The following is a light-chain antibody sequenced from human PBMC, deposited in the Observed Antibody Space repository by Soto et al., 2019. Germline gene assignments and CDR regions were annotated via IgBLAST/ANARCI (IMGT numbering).Light chain of an antibody. Sequence: EIVLTQSPATLSLSPGEGATLACRASQSVGTYLAWYQQKPGQAPRLLIYDASNRATATPARFSGSGSGRDFTLTISSLEPEDCAVYFCQQRNNWPVTFGQGTRLEI. J-gene: IGKJ5*01. CDR1: QSVGTY. V-gene: IGKV3-11*02. CDR3: QQRNNWPVT. CDR2: DAS.